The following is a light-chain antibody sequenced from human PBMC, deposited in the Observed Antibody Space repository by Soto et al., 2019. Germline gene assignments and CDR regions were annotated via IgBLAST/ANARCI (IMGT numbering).Light chain of an antibody. V-gene: IGKV1-5*01. J-gene: IGKJ1*01. CDR1: QSMNDW. Sequence: DIQMTQSPSTLSASVGDRVTITCRASQSMNDWLAWYQQKPGKAPKVLIYDASSLQSGVPSRFSGSGSGTEFTLTIDSLQPDDVATYYCLRYNAFSQTFGQGTKV. CDR2: DAS. CDR3: LRYNAFSQT.